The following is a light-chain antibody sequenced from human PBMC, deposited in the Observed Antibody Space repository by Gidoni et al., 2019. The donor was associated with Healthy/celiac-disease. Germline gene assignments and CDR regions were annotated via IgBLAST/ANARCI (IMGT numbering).Light chain of an antibody. CDR2: EVS. V-gene: IGLV2-8*01. J-gene: IGLJ3*02. CDR1: SSDVGGYNY. Sequence: QSALTPPPSASGSPGQSVTISCTGTSSDVGGYNYVSWYQQHPGKAPTLMIYEVSKRPSGVPDRFSGSKSGNTASLTVSGLQAEDEADYYCSSYAGSNNLGVFGGGTKLTVL. CDR3: SSYAGSNNLGV.